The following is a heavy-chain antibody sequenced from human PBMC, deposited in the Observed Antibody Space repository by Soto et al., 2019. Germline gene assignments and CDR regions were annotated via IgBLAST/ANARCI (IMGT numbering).Heavy chain of an antibody. Sequence: QLQVQESGPGLVKPSETLSLTCTVSGGSISSDTHYWGWIRQPPGEGLEWIGSIKYYGHTLYKPSLKSPGALSGDPSKYLSSLILSSVTGADAAVYFCARQRAWYGDWAFDVWGQGERVTVSS. J-gene: IGHJ3*01. CDR2: IKYYGHT. V-gene: IGHV4-39*01. CDR1: GGSISSDTHY. D-gene: IGHD3-10*01. CDR3: ARQRAWYGDWAFDV.